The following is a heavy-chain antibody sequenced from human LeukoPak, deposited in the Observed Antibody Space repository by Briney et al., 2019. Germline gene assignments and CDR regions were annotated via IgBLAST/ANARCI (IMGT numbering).Heavy chain of an antibody. CDR2: ISDSGGGS. V-gene: IGHV3-23*01. D-gene: IGHD4-17*01. CDR1: GFSFSNYA. J-gene: IGHJ4*02. CDR3: PKKDDYGYWRGIDS. Sequence: GGSLRLSCAASGFSFSNYAMSWVRQAPGKGLEWVSGISDSGGGSYYADSVRCRFTISSDNSKNTLYRQLNSPRAEDTALHYPPKKDDYGYWRGIDSWGQGGLVTDSS.